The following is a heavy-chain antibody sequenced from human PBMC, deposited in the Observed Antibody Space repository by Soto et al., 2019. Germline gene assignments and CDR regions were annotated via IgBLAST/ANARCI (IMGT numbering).Heavy chain of an antibody. J-gene: IGHJ5*02. CDR3: TRYYFDSGNWLDP. Sequence: QVQVVESGGGLVKPGGSLRLSCAASGFTFRDHYMSWIRQAPGKGLECVSYISSSGRTIFYADSVKGRFTISRDNAKNSLYLQMNSLRGEDTAVYYCTRYYFDSGNWLDPWGQGALVTVSS. D-gene: IGHD3-10*01. CDR2: ISSSGRTI. V-gene: IGHV3-11*01. CDR1: GFTFRDHY.